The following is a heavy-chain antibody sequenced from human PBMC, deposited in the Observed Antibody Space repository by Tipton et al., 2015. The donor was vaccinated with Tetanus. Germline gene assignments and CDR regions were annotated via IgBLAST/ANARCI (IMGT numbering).Heavy chain of an antibody. V-gene: IGHV5-51*01. D-gene: IGHD3-10*01. J-gene: IGHJ5*02. CDR3: ARLPKHYSASGST. Sequence: VQLVQSGAEVKKPGESLKISCKASGHNSRSYWVSWVRRMPGKGLEWMGIIYPGDSDATYNPSFQGQVTISADKSIHTAYLQWASLKPSDTAIYFCARLPKHYSASGSTWGQGTQVTVSS. CDR1: GHNSRSYW. CDR2: IYPGDSDA.